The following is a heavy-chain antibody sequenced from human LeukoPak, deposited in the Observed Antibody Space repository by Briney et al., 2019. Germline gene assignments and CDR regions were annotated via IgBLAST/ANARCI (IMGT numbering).Heavy chain of an antibody. J-gene: IGHJ3*02. V-gene: IGHV3-74*01. CDR2: IKSGGSST. CDR1: GFTFSSYW. Sequence: GSLRLSCAASGFTFSSYWMHWVRQAPGKGLVWVSRIKSGGSSTSYADSVKGRFTISRDNAKNTLYLQMSSLRAEDTAVYYCTREDSGFSSGWDDAFDIWGQGTMVTVSS. D-gene: IGHD6-19*01. CDR3: TREDSGFSSGWDDAFDI.